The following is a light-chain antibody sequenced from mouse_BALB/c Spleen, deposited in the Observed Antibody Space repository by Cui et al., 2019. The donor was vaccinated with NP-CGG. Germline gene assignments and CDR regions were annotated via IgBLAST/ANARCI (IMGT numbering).Light chain of an antibody. V-gene: IGLV1*01. Sequence: QAVVTQESAPTTSLVETVTLTCRSSSGAVTTSNYANWVQEKPDHLFTGLIGGTNNRAPGVPARFSGSLIGDKAALTITGAQTEDEAIYFCALWYSNHWVFGGGTKLTVL. J-gene: IGLJ1*01. CDR1: SGAVTTSNY. CDR3: ALWYSNHWV. CDR2: GTN.